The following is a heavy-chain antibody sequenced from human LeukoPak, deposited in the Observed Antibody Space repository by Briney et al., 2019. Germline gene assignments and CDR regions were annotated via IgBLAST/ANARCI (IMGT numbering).Heavy chain of an antibody. D-gene: IGHD3-22*01. J-gene: IGHJ4*02. CDR2: VTYTGST. CDR3: ARGHPLSPGDYDSSGYYYFDY. V-gene: IGHV4-34*01. CDR1: GGSFSGYY. Sequence: PSETLSLTCAVCGGSFSGYYWTWIRQTPGKGLELIGEVTYTGSTNCNPSLKSRVTISLDMSKNQIFLMLTSVTAADTAVYYCARGHPLSPGDYDSSGYYYFDYWGQGTLVTVSS.